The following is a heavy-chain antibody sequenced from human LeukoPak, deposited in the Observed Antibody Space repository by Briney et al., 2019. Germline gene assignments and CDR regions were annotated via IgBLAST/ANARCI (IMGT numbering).Heavy chain of an antibody. V-gene: IGHV3-48*01. J-gene: IGHJ4*02. Sequence: PGGSLRLSCTASGFTFSSYSMIWVRQAPGKGLEWVSYISSSSSTIYYADSVKGRFTISRDNAKNSLYLQMNSLRAEDTAVYYCARDLYCSSTSCLDYWGQGTLVTVSS. CDR3: ARDLYCSSTSCLDY. D-gene: IGHD2-2*01. CDR2: ISSSSSTI. CDR1: GFTFSSYS.